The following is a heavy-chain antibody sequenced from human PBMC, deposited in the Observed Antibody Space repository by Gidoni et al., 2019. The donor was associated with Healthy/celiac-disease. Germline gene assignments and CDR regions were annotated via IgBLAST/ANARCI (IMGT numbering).Heavy chain of an antibody. J-gene: IGHJ6*02. Sequence: EVQLVQSGDEVQKPGESLRLSCQGSGSSFTRYWLSWVRQMPGKGLEWMGRIDPSDSYTNYSPSCQGHVTISADKSISTAYLQWSSLKASDTAMYYCARTNRLLRYFGPSYGMDVWGQGTTVTVSS. CDR1: GSSFTRYW. CDR2: IDPSDSYT. CDR3: ARTNRLLRYFGPSYGMDV. V-gene: IGHV5-10-1*03. D-gene: IGHD3-9*01.